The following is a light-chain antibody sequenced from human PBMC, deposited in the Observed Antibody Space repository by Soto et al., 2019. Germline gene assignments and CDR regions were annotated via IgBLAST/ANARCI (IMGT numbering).Light chain of an antibody. CDR2: EVT. J-gene: IGLJ1*01. Sequence: QSVLTQPASVSGSPGQSITISCTGTSGDIGSYNRVSWYQQHPGKAPKLIIYEVTDRPSGVSNRFSGSKSGNTASLTISGLQAEDEAEYYCSSYTYINSRACVFGTGTTLTVL. CDR1: SGDIGSYNR. CDR3: SSYTYINSRACV. V-gene: IGLV2-14*01.